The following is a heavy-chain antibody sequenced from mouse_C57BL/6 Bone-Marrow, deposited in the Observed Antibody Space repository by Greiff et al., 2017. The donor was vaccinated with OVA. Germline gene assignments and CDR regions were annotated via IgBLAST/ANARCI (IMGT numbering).Heavy chain of an antibody. Sequence: EVMLVESGGGLVQPKGSLKLSCAASGFSFNTYAMNWVRQAPGKGLEWVARIRSKSNNYATYYADSVKDRFTISRDDSESRLYLQMNNLKTEDTAMYYCVRQEMDYWGQGTSVTVSS. CDR2: IRSKSNNYAT. CDR3: VRQEMDY. J-gene: IGHJ4*01. CDR1: GFSFNTYA. V-gene: IGHV10-1*01.